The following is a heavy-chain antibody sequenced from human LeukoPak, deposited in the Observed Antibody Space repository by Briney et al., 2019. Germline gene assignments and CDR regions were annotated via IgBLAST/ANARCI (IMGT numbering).Heavy chain of an antibody. D-gene: IGHD4-23*01. Sequence: PSETLSLTCTVSGGSITNYYWTWIRQPPGKGLEWIGYIYYSGSTYYNPSLKSRVTISVDTSKNQFSLKLSSVTAADTAVYYCATGYAIYGGNSGDYWGQGTLVTVSS. CDR3: ATGYAIYGGNSGDY. V-gene: IGHV4-59*06. J-gene: IGHJ4*02. CDR2: IYYSGST. CDR1: GGSITNYY.